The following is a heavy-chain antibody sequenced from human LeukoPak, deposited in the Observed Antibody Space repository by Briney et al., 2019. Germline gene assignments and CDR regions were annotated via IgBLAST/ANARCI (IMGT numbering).Heavy chain of an antibody. CDR1: GYTFTSYY. Sequence: AAVKLSCKASGYTFTSYYMHWVRQAPGQGLEWMGIINPSGGSTTYAQKFQGRVTMTSDTSTSTVYKELSSLRSEDPAVYYCARTPRRDLDHWGQGALVTVSS. J-gene: IGHJ4*02. V-gene: IGHV1-46*01. CDR3: ARTPRRDLDH. CDR2: INPSGGST.